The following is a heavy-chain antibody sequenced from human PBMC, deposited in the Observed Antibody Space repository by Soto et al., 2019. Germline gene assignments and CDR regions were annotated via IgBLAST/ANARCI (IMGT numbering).Heavy chain of an antibody. D-gene: IGHD6-19*01. V-gene: IGHV3-30*18. CDR2: ISYDGSNK. J-gene: IGHJ6*02. CDR3: AKAGWEDDYYYYGMDV. CDR1: GFTFSSYG. Sequence: QVQLVESGGGVVQPGRSLRLSCAASGFTFSSYGMHWVRQAPGKGLEWVAVISYDGSNKYYADSVKGRFTISRDNSKNMLYLQMNSLRAEDTAVYYCAKAGWEDDYYYYGMDVWGQGTTVTVSS.